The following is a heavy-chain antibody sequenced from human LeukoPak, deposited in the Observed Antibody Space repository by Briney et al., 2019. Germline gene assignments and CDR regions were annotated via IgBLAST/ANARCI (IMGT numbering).Heavy chain of an antibody. CDR3: AREKSWSRDY. J-gene: IGHJ4*02. V-gene: IGHV3-23*01. D-gene: IGHD2-8*01. CDR2: ISGSDGRT. Sequence: PGGSLRLSCAGSGFPFNNFAMHWVRQAPGKGLEWVSSISGSDGRTSYADSVKGRFTISRDNSKNTLYLQMNSLRAEDTAVYYCAREKSWSRDYWGQGTLVTVSS. CDR1: GFPFNNFA.